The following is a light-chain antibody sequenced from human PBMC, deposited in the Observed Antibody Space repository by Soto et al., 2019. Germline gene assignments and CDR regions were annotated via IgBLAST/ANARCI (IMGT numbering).Light chain of an antibody. Sequence: QSVLTQPPSVSGAPGQRVTIPCTGSSSNIGAGYDVHWYQQLPGTAPKLLIYGNSNRPSGVPDRFSGSKSGTSASLAITGLQAEDEADYYCQSYDSSLRVEVFGTGTKVTVL. CDR3: QSYDSSLRVEV. V-gene: IGLV1-40*01. CDR1: SSNIGAGYD. J-gene: IGLJ1*01. CDR2: GNS.